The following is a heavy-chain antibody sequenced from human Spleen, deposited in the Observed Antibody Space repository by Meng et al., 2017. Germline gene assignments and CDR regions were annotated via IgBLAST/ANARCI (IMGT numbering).Heavy chain of an antibody. Sequence: HVQLQQWGAGLLQPSETLSLTCVVSGGSFSDYYWSWIRQPPGKALEWIGEINHSGSTNYNPSLESRATISVDTSQNNLSLKLSSVTAADSAVYYCARGPTTMAHDFDYWGQGTLVTVSS. CDR1: GGSFSDYY. J-gene: IGHJ4*02. CDR3: ARGPTTMAHDFDY. V-gene: IGHV4-34*01. D-gene: IGHD4-11*01. CDR2: INHSGST.